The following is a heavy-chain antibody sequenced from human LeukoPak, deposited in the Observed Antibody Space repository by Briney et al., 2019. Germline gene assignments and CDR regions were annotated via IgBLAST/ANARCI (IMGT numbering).Heavy chain of an antibody. J-gene: IGHJ5*02. V-gene: IGHV1-8*03. CDR3: ARVRRCSSTSCYPTRGNWFDP. D-gene: IGHD2-2*01. Sequence: ASVKVSCKASGYSCTSYDINWVRQAAGQGLEWMGWMNHNSGNTGYAQKFQGRVTITMNTSISTAYMELSSLRSEDTAVYYCARVRRCSSTSCYPTRGNWFDPWGQGTLVTVSS. CDR2: MNHNSGNT. CDR1: GYSCTSYD.